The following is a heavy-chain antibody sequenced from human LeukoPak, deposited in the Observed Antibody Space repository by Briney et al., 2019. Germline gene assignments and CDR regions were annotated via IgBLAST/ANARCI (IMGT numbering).Heavy chain of an antibody. J-gene: IGHJ6*02. V-gene: IGHV3-21*01. CDR2: ISSSSSYI. CDR1: GFTFSSYS. Sequence: PGGSLRLSCAASGFTFSSYSMNWVRQAPGKGLEWVSSISSSSSYIYYADSVKGRFTISRDNAKNSLYLQMNSLRAEDTAVYYCARAGVLGYYYGMDVWGQGTTVTVSS. D-gene: IGHD3-10*01. CDR3: ARAGVLGYYYGMDV.